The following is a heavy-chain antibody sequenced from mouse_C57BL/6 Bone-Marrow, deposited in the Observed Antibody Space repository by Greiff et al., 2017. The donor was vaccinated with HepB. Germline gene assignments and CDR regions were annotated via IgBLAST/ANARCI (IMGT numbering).Heavy chain of an antibody. D-gene: IGHD1-1*01. Sequence: EVKLVESGGGLVQSGRSLRLSCATSGFTFSDFYMEWVRQAPGKGLEWIAASRNKANDYTTEYSASVKGRFIVSRDTSQSILYLQMNALRAEDTAIYYCARDAWDYYGSSPYWYFDVWGTGTTVTVSS. V-gene: IGHV7-1*01. CDR2: SRNKANDYTT. CDR3: ARDAWDYYGSSPYWYFDV. CDR1: GFTFSDFY. J-gene: IGHJ1*03.